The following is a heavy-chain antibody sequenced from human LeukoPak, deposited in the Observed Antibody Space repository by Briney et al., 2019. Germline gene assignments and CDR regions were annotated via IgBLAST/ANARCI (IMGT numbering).Heavy chain of an antibody. V-gene: IGHV4-61*09. J-gene: IGHJ4*02. Sequence: SETLSLTCTVSGGSISSATYYWSWIRQPAGKGLEWIGHMYTSGSTNYNPSLKSRVTISVDTSKNRSSLKLNSVTASDTAVYYCARREAAAGSSDYWGQGTLVTVSS. CDR1: GGSISSATYY. D-gene: IGHD6-13*01. CDR2: MYTSGST. CDR3: ARREAAAGSSDY.